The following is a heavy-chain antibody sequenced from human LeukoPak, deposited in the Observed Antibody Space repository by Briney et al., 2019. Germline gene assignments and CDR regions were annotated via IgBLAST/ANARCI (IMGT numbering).Heavy chain of an antibody. Sequence: PSETLSLTCTVSGASISSSSHYWAWIRQPPGKGLEWIGNIYYTGSTYYNPSLKSRFTISDDTSNYQFSLRLSSVTAADTAIYYCARQGFGENRFAYWGQGTLVTVSS. CDR3: ARQGFGENRFAY. J-gene: IGHJ4*02. D-gene: IGHD3-10*01. CDR2: IYYTGST. CDR1: GASISSSSHY. V-gene: IGHV4-39*01.